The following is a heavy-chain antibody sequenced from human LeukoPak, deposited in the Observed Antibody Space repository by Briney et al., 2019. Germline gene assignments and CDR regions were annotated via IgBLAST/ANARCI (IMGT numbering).Heavy chain of an antibody. CDR3: ARDERGRDFDY. J-gene: IGHJ4*02. V-gene: IGHV3-23*01. Sequence: TGGSLRLSCAASGFTFSSYAMSWVRQAPGKGLEWVSAISGSGGSTYYADSVKGRFTISRDNAKNSLSLQMNSLRAEDTAAYYCARDERGRDFDYWGQGTLVTVSS. CDR1: GFTFSSYA. CDR2: ISGSGGST.